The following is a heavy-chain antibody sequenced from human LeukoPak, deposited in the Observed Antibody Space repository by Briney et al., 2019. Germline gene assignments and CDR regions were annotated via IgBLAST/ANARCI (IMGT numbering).Heavy chain of an antibody. V-gene: IGHV3-74*01. CDR2: ISSDGSTT. J-gene: IGHJ4*02. CDR3: VRDSTNGADY. CDR1: GFTFSTYW. D-gene: IGHD7-27*01. Sequence: PGGSLRLSCAASGFTFSTYWMHWVRQVPGKGLVWVSRISSDGSTTVYADSVKARFTISRDNAKNTLYLQMNTLRVEDTALYYCVRDSTNGADYWGQGTLVTVSS.